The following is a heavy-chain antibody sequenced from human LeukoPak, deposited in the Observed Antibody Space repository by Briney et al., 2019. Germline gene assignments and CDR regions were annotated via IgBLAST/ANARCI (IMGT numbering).Heavy chain of an antibody. V-gene: IGHV5-51*01. CDR1: GDSFSTYW. D-gene: IGHD2/OR15-2a*01. J-gene: IGHJ5*02. CDR3: ARHDRLSMTSPSPP. Sequence: GESLKISCNVSGDSFSTYWIAWVRQRPGEGLEWMGIIYPGDSDAEYSPSFEGHVTFSVDKSAGSAFLQWHSLKASDTAMYYCARHDRLSMTSPSPPWGQGTLVIVS. CDR2: IYPGDSDA.